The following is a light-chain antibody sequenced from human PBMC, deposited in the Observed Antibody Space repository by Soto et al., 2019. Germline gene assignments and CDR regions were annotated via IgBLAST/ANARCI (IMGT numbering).Light chain of an antibody. Sequence: EIVLTQSPGSLSLSPGQRATLSCRASQSVDTTFFAWYQKKPGQAPRLLIYGASKRGTGIPDRFSGSGSGTDFTLIISRLEPEDVAVYYCQQYMSSVTFGQGTKVEIK. J-gene: IGKJ1*01. CDR2: GAS. V-gene: IGKV3-20*01. CDR1: QSVDTTF. CDR3: QQYMSSVT.